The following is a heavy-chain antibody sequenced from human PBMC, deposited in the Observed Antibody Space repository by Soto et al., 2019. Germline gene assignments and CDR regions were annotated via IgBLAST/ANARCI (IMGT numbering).Heavy chain of an antibody. CDR3: ARDLSYCSSTSCLVFDY. CDR1: GYTFTSYA. V-gene: IGHV1-3*01. D-gene: IGHD2-2*01. CDR2: INAGNGNT. J-gene: IGHJ4*02. Sequence: ASVKVSCKASGYTFTSYAMHWVRQAPGQRLEWMGWINAGNGNTKYSQKFQGRVTITRDTSASTAYMELSSLRSEDTAVYYCARDLSYCSSTSCLVFDYWGQGTLVTVSS.